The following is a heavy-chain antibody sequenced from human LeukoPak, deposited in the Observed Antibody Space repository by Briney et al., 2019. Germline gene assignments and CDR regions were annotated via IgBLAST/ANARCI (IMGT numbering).Heavy chain of an antibody. Sequence: SETLSLTCTVSGGSISSSSYYWGWIRQPPGKGLEWIGSIYYSGSTYYNASLKSRVTISVDTSKNQFSLKLSSVTAADTAIYYCARSRDGYNLLDYWGQGTLVTVSS. V-gene: IGHV4-39*01. CDR1: GGSISSSSYY. J-gene: IGHJ4*02. CDR2: IYYSGST. CDR3: ARSRDGYNLLDY. D-gene: IGHD5-24*01.